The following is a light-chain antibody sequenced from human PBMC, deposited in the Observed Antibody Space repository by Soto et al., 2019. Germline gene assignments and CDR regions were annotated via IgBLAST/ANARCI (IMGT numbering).Light chain of an antibody. Sequence: EIVLTQSPGTLSLSPGERATLSCRASQSVSVNSLAWYQRKGGQAPRLLIYAASTRATGVQDRFSGTGSGTDFALTISRLETDDSAVYYCKQYGGSPFTFGPGTKVDI. CDR2: AAS. CDR3: KQYGGSPFT. CDR1: QSVSVNS. J-gene: IGKJ3*01. V-gene: IGKV3-20*01.